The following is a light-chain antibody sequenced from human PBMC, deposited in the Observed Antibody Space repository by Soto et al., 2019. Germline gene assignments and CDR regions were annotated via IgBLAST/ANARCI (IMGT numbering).Light chain of an antibody. CDR1: SSDVGGYNY. CDR2: EVS. V-gene: IGLV2-8*01. Sequence: QSALTQPPSASGSPGQSVTIPCTGTSSDVGGYNYVSWYQQHPGKAPKLMIYEVSKRPSGVPDRFSGSKSGNTASLTVSGLQAEDEADYYCSSYAGSNTNYVFGTGTQLTVL. CDR3: SSYAGSNTNYV. J-gene: IGLJ1*01.